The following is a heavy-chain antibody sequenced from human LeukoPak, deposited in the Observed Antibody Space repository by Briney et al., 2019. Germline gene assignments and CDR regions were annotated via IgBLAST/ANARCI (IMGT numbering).Heavy chain of an antibody. Sequence: KPSETLSLTCTVSGGSISSYYWSWIRQPPGKGLEWIGYIHYSGGITYYNPSLKSRVTISVDRSKNQFSLKLSSVTAADTAVYYCARDIKYSSDCSSTSCLGAFDIWGQGTMVTVSS. J-gene: IGHJ3*02. V-gene: IGHV4-59*12. CDR2: IHYSGGIT. CDR3: ARDIKYSSDCSSTSCLGAFDI. D-gene: IGHD2-2*01. CDR1: GGSISSYY.